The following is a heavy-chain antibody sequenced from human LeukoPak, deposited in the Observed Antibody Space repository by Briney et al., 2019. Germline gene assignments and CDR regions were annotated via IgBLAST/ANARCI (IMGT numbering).Heavy chain of an antibody. CDR2: INWNGGST. CDR1: AFTFDDYG. J-gene: IGHJ5*02. CDR3: ARVPYCGGDCYSNWFDP. D-gene: IGHD2-21*02. V-gene: IGHV3-20*04. Sequence: GGSLRLSCAASAFTFDDYGMSWVRQAPGKGLEWVSGINWNGGSTGYADSVKGRFTISRDNAKNSLYLQMNSLRAEDTALYYCARVPYCGGDCYSNWFDPWGQGTLVTVSS.